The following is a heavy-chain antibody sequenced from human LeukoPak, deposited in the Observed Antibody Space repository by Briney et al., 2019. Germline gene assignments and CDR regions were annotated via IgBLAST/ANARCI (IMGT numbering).Heavy chain of an antibody. CDR1: GFIFSDYY. D-gene: IGHD1-1*01. J-gene: IGHJ5*02. V-gene: IGHV3-11*01. CDR3: ARDTTGTTSGGERNWFDP. Sequence: GGSLRLSCAASGFIFSDYYMSWIRQAPGKGLEWVSYTSSSGSTIYYADSVKGRFTISRDNAKNSLYLQMSSLRAEDTAMYYCARDTTGTTSGGERNWFDPWGQGTLVTVSS. CDR2: TSSSGSTI.